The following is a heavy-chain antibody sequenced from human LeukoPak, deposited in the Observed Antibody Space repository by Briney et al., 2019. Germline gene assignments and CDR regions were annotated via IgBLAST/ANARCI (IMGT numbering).Heavy chain of an antibody. J-gene: IGHJ4*02. CDR3: ARGEAAAGPHLFDY. CDR2: ISYDGSNK. CDR1: GFTFSSYA. Sequence: GGSLRLSCAASGFTFSSYAMHWVRQAPGKGLEWVAVISYDGSNKYYADSVKGRFTISRDNSKNTLYLQMNSLRAEDTAVYYCARGEAAAGPHLFDYWGQGTQVTVSS. V-gene: IGHV3-30-3*01. D-gene: IGHD6-13*01.